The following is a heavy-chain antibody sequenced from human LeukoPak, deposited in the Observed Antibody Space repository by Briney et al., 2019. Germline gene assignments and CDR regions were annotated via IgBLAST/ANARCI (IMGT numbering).Heavy chain of an antibody. Sequence: GASVKVSCKASGYTFTGYYMHWVRRAPGQGLEWMGWINPNSGGTNYAQKFQGRVTMTRDTSISTAYMELSRLRSDDTAVYYCARYSSSWFPFDYWGQGTLVTVSS. CDR1: GYTFTGYY. CDR2: INPNSGGT. V-gene: IGHV1-2*02. CDR3: ARYSSSWFPFDY. J-gene: IGHJ4*02. D-gene: IGHD6-13*01.